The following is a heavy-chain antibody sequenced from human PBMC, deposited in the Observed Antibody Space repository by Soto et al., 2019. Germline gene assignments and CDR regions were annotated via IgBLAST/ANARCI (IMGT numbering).Heavy chain of an antibody. CDR3: AKARSYDILTGYFDY. CDR2: ISWNSGSI. D-gene: IGHD3-9*01. CDR1: GFTFDDYA. V-gene: IGHV3-9*01. Sequence: EVQLVESGGGLVQPGRSLRLSCAASGFTFDDYAMHWVRQAPGKGLEWVSGISWNSGSIGYADSVKGRFTISRDNAKNSLYLQMNRLRAEDTALYYCAKARSYDILTGYFDYWGQGTLVTVSS. J-gene: IGHJ4*02.